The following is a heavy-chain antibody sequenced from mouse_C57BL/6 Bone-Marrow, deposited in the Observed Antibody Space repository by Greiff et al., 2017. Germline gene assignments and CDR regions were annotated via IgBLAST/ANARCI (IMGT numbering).Heavy chain of an antibody. D-gene: IGHD2-1*01. Sequence: DVKLVESGGGLVKPGGSLKLSCAASGFTFSDYGMHWVRQAPEKGLEWVAYIRSVSSTIYYADTVKGRFTISRDNAKNTLFLQMTSLRSEDPAMYYFARPRYGNFSWFAYWGQGTLVTVSA. CDR1: GFTFSDYG. CDR2: IRSVSSTI. CDR3: ARPRYGNFSWFAY. V-gene: IGHV5-17*01. J-gene: IGHJ3*01.